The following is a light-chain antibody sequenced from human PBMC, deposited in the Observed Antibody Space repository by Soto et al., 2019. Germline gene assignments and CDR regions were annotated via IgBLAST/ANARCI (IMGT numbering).Light chain of an antibody. CDR1: QSISSY. J-gene: IGKJ5*01. Sequence: DIQMTQSPSSLSASVGDRVTITCGASQSISSYLNWYQKKPGKAPKLLIYAASSLQSGVPSRFSGSGSGTDFTLTISSLQPEDFATYYCQQSYSIPTSITFGQGTRLEIK. CDR3: QQSYSIPTSIT. V-gene: IGKV1-39*01. CDR2: AAS.